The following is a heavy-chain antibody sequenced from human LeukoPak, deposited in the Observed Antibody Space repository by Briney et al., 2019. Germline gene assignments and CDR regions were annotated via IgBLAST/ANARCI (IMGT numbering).Heavy chain of an antibody. CDR1: GYTFTSYG. J-gene: IGHJ4*02. Sequence: ASVKVSCKASGYTFTSYGISWVRQAPGQGLEWMGWISAYNGNTNYAQKLQGRVTMTTDTSTSTACMELRSLRSDDTAVYYCARDRIAAAGTGDYWGQGTLVTVSS. CDR3: ARDRIAAAGTGDY. CDR2: ISAYNGNT. D-gene: IGHD6-13*01. V-gene: IGHV1-18*01.